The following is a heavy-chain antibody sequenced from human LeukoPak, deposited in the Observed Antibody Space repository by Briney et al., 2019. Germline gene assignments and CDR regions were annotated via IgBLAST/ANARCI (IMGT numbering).Heavy chain of an antibody. CDR1: GDSIRSHY. Sequence: SETLSLACSVSGDSIRSHYWSRIRQPPGKRPEWIGHVFFTGSTTYNPTLEGRVTISIDTSGSQFSLKLTSVTAADTAVYYCARVEWELLGAHLWGQGILLSVSS. V-gene: IGHV4-59*11. CDR2: VFFTGST. CDR3: ARVEWELLGAHL. D-gene: IGHD1-26*01. J-gene: IGHJ4*02.